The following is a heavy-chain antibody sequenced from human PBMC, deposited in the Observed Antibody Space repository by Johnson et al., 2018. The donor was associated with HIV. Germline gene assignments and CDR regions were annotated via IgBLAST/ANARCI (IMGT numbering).Heavy chain of an antibody. CDR2: ISSSGSTI. J-gene: IGHJ3*02. CDR1: GLTFSDYY. Sequence: QVQLVESGGGLVKPGGSLRLSCAAPGLTFSDYYMTWIRQAPGKGLEWVSYISSSGSTIYSADSVKGRFTISRDNAKNSLYLQMNSLRAEDTAVYYCAKAQAFRGAFDIWGQGTMVIVSS. V-gene: IGHV3-11*04. CDR3: AKAQAFRGAFDI. D-gene: IGHD2/OR15-2a*01.